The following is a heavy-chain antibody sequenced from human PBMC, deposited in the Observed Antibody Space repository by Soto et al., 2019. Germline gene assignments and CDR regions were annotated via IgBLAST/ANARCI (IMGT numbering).Heavy chain of an antibody. V-gene: IGHV1-69*19. Sequence: QVQLVQSGAEMKKPGSSVKVSCQSSGGTFNTYAMNWVRQAPGQGPEWMGDISPMVGAANYAPKFHGRVTITADESTGTSYMQLSSLTSEDTALYFCAREVQVHTPAFVYWGQGTLVTVSS. CDR3: AREVQVHTPAFVY. CDR1: GGTFNTYA. CDR2: ISPMVGAA. D-gene: IGHD3-10*01. J-gene: IGHJ4*02.